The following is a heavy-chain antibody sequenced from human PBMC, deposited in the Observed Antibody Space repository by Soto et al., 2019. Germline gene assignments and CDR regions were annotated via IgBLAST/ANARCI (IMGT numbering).Heavy chain of an antibody. V-gene: IGHV5-51*01. CDR2: IYPDDSDT. J-gene: IGHJ5*02. CDR3: VRHVGTLLRAYCASTSYRFDP. Sequence: GESLKISCKGSGYSVTSYWIGWVRQMPGKGLEWMGIIYPDDSDTRYSPSFQGQVTISADKSISTAYLQWSSLKASDTAMYYCVRHVGTLLRAYCASTSYRFDPRGQGTLVTVSS. D-gene: IGHD2-2*01. CDR1: GYSVTSYW.